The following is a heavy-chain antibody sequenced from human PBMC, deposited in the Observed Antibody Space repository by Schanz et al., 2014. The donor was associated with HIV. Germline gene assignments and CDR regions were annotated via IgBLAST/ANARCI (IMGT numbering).Heavy chain of an antibody. CDR2: ISSSGHTI. J-gene: IGHJ3*02. D-gene: IGHD6-19*01. CDR3: ARSPDWAGTDAFDI. CDR1: GFTFSDYY. Sequence: QVQLVESGGGLVKPGGSLRLSCAASGFTFSDYYMNWIRQAPGKGLEWVSYISSSGHTIYYADSVKGRFTISRDNPKNTLYLQMNSLRAEDTAIYYCARSPDWAGTDAFDIWGQGTMVTVSS. V-gene: IGHV3-11*04.